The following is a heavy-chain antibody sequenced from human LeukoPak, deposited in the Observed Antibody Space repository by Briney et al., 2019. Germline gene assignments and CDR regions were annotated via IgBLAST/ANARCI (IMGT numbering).Heavy chain of an antibody. CDR1: GFTFNTFN. CDR3: AKDSGYYGSGSYPDY. V-gene: IGHV3-21*04. D-gene: IGHD3-10*01. Sequence: GGSLRLSCAASGFTFNTFNMNWVRQAPGKGLEWVSSITSGGDYIYYADSVKGRFTTSRDNAKNSLSLQLNSLRAEDTAVYYCAKDSGYYGSGSYPDYWGQGTLVTVSS. CDR2: ITSGGDYI. J-gene: IGHJ4*02.